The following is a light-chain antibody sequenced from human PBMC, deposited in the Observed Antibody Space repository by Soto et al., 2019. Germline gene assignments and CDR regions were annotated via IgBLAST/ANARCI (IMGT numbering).Light chain of an antibody. CDR3: QQYGSSPWT. Sequence: EIVLTQSPGTLSLSPGERATLSCRASQSIASISLAWYQHKPGQAPRLLIYGTSSRATGIPDRFSASGSGTDFTLTISRLEPGDFAVYYCQQYGSSPWTFGQGTKVDIK. CDR2: GTS. CDR1: QSIASIS. V-gene: IGKV3-20*01. J-gene: IGKJ1*01.